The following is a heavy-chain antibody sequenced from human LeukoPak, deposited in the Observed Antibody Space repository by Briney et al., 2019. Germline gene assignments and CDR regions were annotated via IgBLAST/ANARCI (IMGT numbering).Heavy chain of an antibody. V-gene: IGHV4-30-4*08. CDR1: GGSISSGDYY. J-gene: IGHJ3*02. CDR2: IYYSGST. Sequence: PSQTLSLTCTVSGGSISSGDYYWSWIRQPPGKGLEWIGYIYYSGSTYYNPSLKSRVTISVDTSKNQFSLKLSSVTAADTAVYYCARDRRMVTAYGAFDIWGQGTMVTASS. CDR3: ARDRRMVTAYGAFDI. D-gene: IGHD2-21*01.